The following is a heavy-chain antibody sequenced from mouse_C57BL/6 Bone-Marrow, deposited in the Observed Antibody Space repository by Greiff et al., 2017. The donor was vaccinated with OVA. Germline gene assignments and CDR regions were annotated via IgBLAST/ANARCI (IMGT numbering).Heavy chain of an antibody. D-gene: IGHD2-5*01. CDR2: ISSGGSYT. CDR3: ARRVYSNYYFDY. J-gene: IGHJ2*01. V-gene: IGHV5-6*02. CDR1: GFTFSSYG. Sequence: EVKVVESGGDLVKPGGSLKLSCAASGFTFSSYGMSWVRQTPDKRLEWVATISSGGSYTYYPDSVKGRFTISRDNAKNTLYLQMSSLKSEDTAMYYCARRVYSNYYFDYWGQGTTLTVSS.